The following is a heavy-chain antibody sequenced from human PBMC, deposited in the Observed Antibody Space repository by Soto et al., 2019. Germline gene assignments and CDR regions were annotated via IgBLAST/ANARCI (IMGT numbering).Heavy chain of an antibody. CDR3: AKNGQPPYYYYCLDV. CDR2: ISGYNGDT. D-gene: IGHD2-8*01. J-gene: IGHJ6*02. V-gene: IGHV1-18*01. CDR1: GYTFTRYG. Sequence: ASVKVSCKASGYTFTRYGISWVRQAPGQGLEWMGWISGYNGDTNYAQKFQGRVSMTIDTSTTTAYMELRSLRSDDTAVYYCAKNGQPPYYYYCLDVWGQGPKVTVSS.